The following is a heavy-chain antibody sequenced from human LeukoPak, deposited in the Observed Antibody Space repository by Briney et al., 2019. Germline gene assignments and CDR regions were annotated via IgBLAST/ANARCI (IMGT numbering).Heavy chain of an antibody. CDR3: ARDYSRGDPDY. CDR2: ISVCNSIT. J-gene: IGHJ4*02. CDR1: GYTFTRYG. V-gene: IGHV1-18*01. D-gene: IGHD3-22*01. Sequence: ASVKVSCKASGYTFTRYGITWVRQAPGQGLEWMGWISVCNSITKYAQKLQGRVTMTTETSASTAYMELRSLRSDDTAVYYCARDYSRGDPDYWGQGTLVTVSS.